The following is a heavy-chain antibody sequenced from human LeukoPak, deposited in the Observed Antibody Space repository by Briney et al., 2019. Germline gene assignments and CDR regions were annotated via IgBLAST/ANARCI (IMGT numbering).Heavy chain of an antibody. Sequence: PSETLSLTCTVSGGSISDYYWSWIRQPPGKGLEWIGYTHYSGSTNYNPSLKSRVTISVDTSKRQFSLKLSSVTAADTAVYYCAREVSGGYYDSSGYGYYYYTDVWGKGTTVTVSS. J-gene: IGHJ6*03. CDR2: THYSGST. CDR3: AREVSGGYYDSSGYGYYYYTDV. CDR1: GGSISDYY. D-gene: IGHD3-22*01. V-gene: IGHV4-59*01.